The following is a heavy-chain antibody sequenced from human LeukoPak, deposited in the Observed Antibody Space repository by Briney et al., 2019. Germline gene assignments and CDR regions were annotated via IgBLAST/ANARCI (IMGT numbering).Heavy chain of an antibody. CDR1: GFIFSSYS. V-gene: IGHV3-48*02. Sequence: HWGSLRLSCAASGFIFSSYSMNWVRQAPGKGLEWVSYINNSGNTIYNADSVKGRFTISRDNAKNSLYLQMDSLRDEDTAVYYCAIRTGYYGSGSPHGMDVWGQGTTVTVSS. CDR2: INNSGNTI. CDR3: AIRTGYYGSGSPHGMDV. J-gene: IGHJ6*02. D-gene: IGHD3-10*01.